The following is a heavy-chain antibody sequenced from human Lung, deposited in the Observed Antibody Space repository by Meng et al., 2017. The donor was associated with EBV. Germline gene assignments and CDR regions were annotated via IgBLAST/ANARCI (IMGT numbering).Heavy chain of an antibody. Sequence: QHQRWGSRLLPLSVYLPLTFGVTGRSFSSSSWGWIRQPPGKVLEWVGQINSSGITNYNPSLKSRVTISVDTSKNQFSLSLNSVTAADTAVYYCARGGTSSAPFDYWGQGTLVTVSS. CDR3: ARGGTSSAPFDY. J-gene: IGHJ4*02. CDR1: GRSFSSSS. D-gene: IGHD2-2*01. V-gene: IGHV4-34*01. CDR2: INSSGIT.